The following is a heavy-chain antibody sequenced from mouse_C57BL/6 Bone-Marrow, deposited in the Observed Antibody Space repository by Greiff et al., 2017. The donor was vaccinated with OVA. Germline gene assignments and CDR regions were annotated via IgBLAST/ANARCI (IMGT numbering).Heavy chain of an antibody. CDR2: IWSGGST. J-gene: IGHJ1*03. Sequence: VKLVESGPGLVQPSQSLSITCTVSGFSLTSYGVHWVRQSPGKGLEWLGVIWSGGSTDYNAAFISRLSISKDNSKSQVFFKMNSLQADDTAIYYCASLATGRRYFDVWGTGTTVTVSS. V-gene: IGHV2-2*01. D-gene: IGHD3-2*01. CDR1: GFSLTSYG. CDR3: ASLATGRRYFDV.